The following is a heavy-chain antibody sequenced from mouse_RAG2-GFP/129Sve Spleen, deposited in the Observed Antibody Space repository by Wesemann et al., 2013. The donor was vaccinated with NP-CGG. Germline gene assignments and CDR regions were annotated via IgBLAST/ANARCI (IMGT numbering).Heavy chain of an antibody. CDR1: GFNIKDTY. CDR2: IDPANGNT. D-gene: IGHD4-1*01. V-gene: IGHV14-3*02. Sequence: EVQLQQSGAELVKPGASVKLSCTASGFNIKDTYMHWVKQRPEQGLEWIGRIDPANGNTKYDPKFQGKATITADTSSNTAYLQLSSLTSEDTAVYYCAAGTWFAYWGAKGGLWVTVSA. J-gene: IGHJ3*01. CDR3: AAGTWFAY.